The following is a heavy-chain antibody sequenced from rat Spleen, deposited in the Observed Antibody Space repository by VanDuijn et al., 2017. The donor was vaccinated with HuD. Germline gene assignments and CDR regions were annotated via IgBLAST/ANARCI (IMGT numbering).Heavy chain of an antibody. J-gene: IGHJ1*01. D-gene: IGHD1-8*01. V-gene: IGHV5-7*01. CDR3: ASPVGGYFDF. CDR2: ISSDGSLT. CDR1: GFTFSNYD. Sequence: EVQLAESGGGLVQPGRSLKLSCAASGFTFSNYDMAWVRQAPKKGLEWVATISSDGSLTYYRDSVKGRFTASRDNAKRTLYLRLGSLRSEDTATYYCASPVGGYFDFWGPGTMVTVSS.